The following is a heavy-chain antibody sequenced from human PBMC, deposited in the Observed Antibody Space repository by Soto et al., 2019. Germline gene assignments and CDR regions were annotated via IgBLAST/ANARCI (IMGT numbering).Heavy chain of an antibody. CDR3: AKEIGYSGKLFGGWLDP. Sequence: EVQLVESGGGLVQPGRSLRLSCVASGFTFDDYAMHWVRQAPGEGLEWVSGISWNSGNIGYADSVKGRFTISRDNAKNSLYLQMNSLRAEDTALYYCAKEIGYSGKLFGGWLDPWGQGTLVTVSS. CDR2: ISWNSGNI. V-gene: IGHV3-9*01. CDR1: GFTFDDYA. D-gene: IGHD1-26*01. J-gene: IGHJ5*02.